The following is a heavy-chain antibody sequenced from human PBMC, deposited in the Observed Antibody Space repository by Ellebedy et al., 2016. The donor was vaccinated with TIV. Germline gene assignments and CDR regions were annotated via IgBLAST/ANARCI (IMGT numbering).Heavy chain of an antibody. V-gene: IGHV3-74*01. Sequence: PGGSLRLSCADSGFTLSSHWMHWVRQAPGKGLVWVSRINGDGNIISYVDSVEGRFTISRDNAKNTVYLQMNSLRVEDTAVYFCTRSADIPASFDYWGQGALVTVSS. CDR3: TRSADIPASFDY. CDR2: INGDGNII. D-gene: IGHD5-12*01. J-gene: IGHJ4*02. CDR1: GFTLSSHW.